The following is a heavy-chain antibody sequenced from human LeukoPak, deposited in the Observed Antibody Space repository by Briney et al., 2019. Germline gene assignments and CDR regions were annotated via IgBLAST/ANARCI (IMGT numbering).Heavy chain of an antibody. CDR1: GFTFSDYS. J-gene: IGHJ4*02. Sequence: GGSLRLSCAASGFTFSDYSMNWVRQAPGKGLEWVASVNTVSSYIYYADSMRGRFTISRDNAKNSLLLQMNSLRAEDTAVYYCARLRRNSDRSDFFYYYDHWGQGTLVTVSS. V-gene: IGHV3-21*01. CDR3: ARLRRNSDRSDFFYYYDH. CDR2: VNTVSSYI. D-gene: IGHD3-22*01.